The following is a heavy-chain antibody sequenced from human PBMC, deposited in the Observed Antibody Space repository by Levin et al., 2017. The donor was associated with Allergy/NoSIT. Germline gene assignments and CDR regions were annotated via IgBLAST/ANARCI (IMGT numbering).Heavy chain of an antibody. J-gene: IGHJ6*02. CDR1: EFIVSSNY. V-gene: IGHV3-66*01. CDR3: AARSNGMDV. Sequence: GGSLRLSCAASEFIVSSNYMSWVRQAPGKGLDWVSVIYSGGRAYYADSVKGRFTISRDNSKNTLYLQMNSLRAEDTAVYYCAARSNGMDVWGQGTTVTVSS. CDR2: IYSGGRA. D-gene: IGHD6-6*01.